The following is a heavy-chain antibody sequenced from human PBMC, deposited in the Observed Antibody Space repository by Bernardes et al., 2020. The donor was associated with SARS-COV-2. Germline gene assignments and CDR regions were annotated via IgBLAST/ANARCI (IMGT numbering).Heavy chain of an antibody. J-gene: IGHJ5*02. CDR1: GFTFSSYW. CDR3: AKVRVRGTWFDP. CDR2: IKQDGSEK. V-gene: IGHV3-7*01. D-gene: IGHD3-10*01. Sequence: GGSLRLSCAASGFTFSSYWMSWVRQAPGKGLEWVANIKQDGSEKYYVDSVKGRFTISRDNAKNSVYLQMTRLRVEDTAVYYCAKVRVRGTWFDPWGQGTLVTVSS.